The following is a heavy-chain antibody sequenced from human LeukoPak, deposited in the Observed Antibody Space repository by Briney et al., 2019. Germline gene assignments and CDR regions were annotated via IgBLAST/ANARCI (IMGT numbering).Heavy chain of an antibody. V-gene: IGHV3-30*18. CDR2: ISFDGSNK. Sequence: PGGSLRLSCAASGFTFSSYGMHWVRQAPGKGLEWVAVISFDGSNKYYADSVKGRFTISRNNSKNTLYLQMNSLRAEDTAVYYCAKDQGSGSYYKGEYYYYGMDVWGQGTTVTVSS. J-gene: IGHJ6*02. CDR1: GFTFSSYG. D-gene: IGHD3-10*01. CDR3: AKDQGSGSYYKGEYYYYGMDV.